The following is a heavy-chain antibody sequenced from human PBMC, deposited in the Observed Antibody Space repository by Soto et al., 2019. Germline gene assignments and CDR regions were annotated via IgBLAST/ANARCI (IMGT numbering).Heavy chain of an antibody. Sequence: GGSLRLSCAASGFTFSSYGMHWVRQAPGKGLEWVAVIWYDGSNKYYADSVKGRFTISRDNSKNTLYLQMNSLRAEDTAVYYCAKTSGYVEDYYYYYGMDVWGQGTTVTVSS. CDR1: GFTFSSYG. V-gene: IGHV3-33*06. D-gene: IGHD5-12*01. CDR2: IWYDGSNK. CDR3: AKTSGYVEDYYYYYGMDV. J-gene: IGHJ6*02.